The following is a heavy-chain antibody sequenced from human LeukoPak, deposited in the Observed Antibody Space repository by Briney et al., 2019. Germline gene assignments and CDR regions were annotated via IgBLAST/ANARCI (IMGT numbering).Heavy chain of an antibody. CDR3: TRRLDD. V-gene: IGHV3-7*01. J-gene: IGHJ4*02. CDR2: IKHDESEK. Sequence: GGSLRLSCAASGFTFSGFSMSWVRQSPTKGLEWVANIKHDESEKNYLDSVKGRFTISRDNAQNSLYLQMNGLRVEDTAVYYCTRRLDDWGQGTLVTVSS. D-gene: IGHD3-16*01. CDR1: GFTFSGFS.